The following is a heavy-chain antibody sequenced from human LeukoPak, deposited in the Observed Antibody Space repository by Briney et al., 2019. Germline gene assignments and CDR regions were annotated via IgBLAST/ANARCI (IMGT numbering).Heavy chain of an antibody. Sequence: PSETLSLTCTVSGGSISSSSYYWGWIRQPPGKGLEWIGYIYHSGSTYYNPSLKSRATISVDRPKNQFSLKLSSVTAADTAVYYCARGTYYYDSSGYYW. D-gene: IGHD3-22*01. J-gene: IGHJ4*01. V-gene: IGHV4-39*07. CDR2: IYHSGST. CDR3: ARGTYYYDSSGYY. CDR1: GGSISSSSYY.